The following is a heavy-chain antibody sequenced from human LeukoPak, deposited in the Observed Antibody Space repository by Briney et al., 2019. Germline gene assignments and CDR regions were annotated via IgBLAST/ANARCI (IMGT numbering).Heavy chain of an antibody. CDR1: GYTFTSYA. CDR3: ARGYSYGLFDY. CDR2: INAGNGNT. Sequence: GAPVKVSCKASGYTFTSYAMHWVRQAPGQRLEWMGWINAGNGNTKYSQKFQGRVTITRDTSASTAYMELSSLRSEDTAVYYCARGYSYGLFDYWGQGTLVTVSS. V-gene: IGHV1-3*01. D-gene: IGHD5-18*01. J-gene: IGHJ4*02.